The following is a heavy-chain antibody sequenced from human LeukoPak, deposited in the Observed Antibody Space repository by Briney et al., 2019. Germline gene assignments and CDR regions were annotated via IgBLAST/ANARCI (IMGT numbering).Heavy chain of an antibody. V-gene: IGHV4-4*07. J-gene: IGHJ4*02. CDR2: IHASGST. D-gene: IGHD6-13*01. CDR1: GGSIGTYN. CDR3: ARGGYRSTWYFDY. Sequence: SETLSLTCTVSGGSIGTYNWNWIRQPAGEGLQWIGRIHASGSTNYSPSLKSRVTMSIDPSKNQFSLMLRSVTAADTAVYYCARGGYRSTWYFDYWGQGTLVTVSS.